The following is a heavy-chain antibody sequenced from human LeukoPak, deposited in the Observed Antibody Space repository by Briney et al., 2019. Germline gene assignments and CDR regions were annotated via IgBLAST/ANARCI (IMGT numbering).Heavy chain of an antibody. CDR3: ARVYGSGFDY. D-gene: IGHD3-10*01. CDR1: GGSISSSSYY. CDR2: IYYSGST. Sequence: SETLSLTCTVSGGSISSSSYYWGWIRQPPGKGLEWIGSIYYSGSTNYNPSLKSRVTISVDTSKNQFSLKLSSVTAADTAVYYCARVYGSGFDYWGQGTLVTVSS. V-gene: IGHV4-39*07. J-gene: IGHJ4*02.